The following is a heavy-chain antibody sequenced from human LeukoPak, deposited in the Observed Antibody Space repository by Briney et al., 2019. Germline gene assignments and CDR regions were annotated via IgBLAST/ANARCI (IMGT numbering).Heavy chain of an antibody. CDR1: GYTFTSYY. Sequence: ASVKVSCRASGYTFTSYYIHWVRQAPGQGLEWMGIINPSGGSTSYAQKFQGRVTMTRDMSTSTDYMELSSLRSEDTAVYYCARDNSVEDTAWWFDPWGQGTLVTVSS. J-gene: IGHJ5*02. CDR3: ARDNSVEDTAWWFDP. CDR2: INPSGGST. V-gene: IGHV1-46*01. D-gene: IGHD4-23*01.